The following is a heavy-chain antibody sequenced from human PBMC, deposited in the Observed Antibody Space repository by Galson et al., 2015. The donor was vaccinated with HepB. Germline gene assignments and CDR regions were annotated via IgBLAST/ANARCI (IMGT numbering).Heavy chain of an antibody. D-gene: IGHD2-2*01. CDR1: GFTFTTYA. CDR2: INDSGDST. Sequence: SLRLSCAASGFTFTTYAMTWVRQAPGKGLEWVSSINDSGDSTYFPDSVKGRFTVSRGNSKNTLFLQMNSLRAEDTAIYYCAKYHLPQSNWFDAWGQGSLVTVSS. J-gene: IGHJ5*02. CDR3: AKYHLPQSNWFDA. V-gene: IGHV3-23*01.